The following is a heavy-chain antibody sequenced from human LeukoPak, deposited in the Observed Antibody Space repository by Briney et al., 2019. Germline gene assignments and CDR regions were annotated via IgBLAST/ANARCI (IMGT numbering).Heavy chain of an antibody. CDR3: ARARLGYCSSTSCYRGDYYYMDV. CDR2: MNPNSGNT. V-gene: IGHV1-8*01. D-gene: IGHD2-2*02. CDR1: GYTFTSYD. J-gene: IGHJ6*03. Sequence: ASVKVSCKASGYTFTSYDINWVRQATGQGLEWMGWMNPNSGNTGYAQKFQGRVTMTRNTSISTAYMELSSLRSEDTAVYYCARARLGYCSSTSCYRGDYYYMDVWGKGTTVTVSS.